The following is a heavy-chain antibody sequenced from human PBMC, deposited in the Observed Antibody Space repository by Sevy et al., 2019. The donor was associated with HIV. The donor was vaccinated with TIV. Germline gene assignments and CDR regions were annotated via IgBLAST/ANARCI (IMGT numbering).Heavy chain of an antibody. J-gene: IGHJ4*02. Sequence: GGSLRLSCAASGFTFAKYSMSWVRQAPGKGLEWVSTFSFGCGRINYADSVKGRFTISRDGSKNTLFLQMNSLRAEDTATYFCAREVCTQPHDYWGQGTLVTVSS. D-gene: IGHD2-8*01. CDR1: GFTFAKYS. V-gene: IGHV3-23*01. CDR3: AREVCTQPHDY. CDR2: FSFGCGRI.